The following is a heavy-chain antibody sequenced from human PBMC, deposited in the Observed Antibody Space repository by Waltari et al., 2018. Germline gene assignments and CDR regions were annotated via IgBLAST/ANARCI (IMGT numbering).Heavy chain of an antibody. CDR1: GSSTGNIHF. J-gene: IGHJ4*02. V-gene: IGHV4-38-2*01. D-gene: IGHD6-25*01. Sequence: QVQLLESGPGLVKPSETLSLSCPVSGSSTGNIHFWGWVRQSPGKGLEWIGSVYHRGATYYNPSLRSRVTMSADTSKNQFSLRLSSVTAADTAVYYCARRERRHVTANYFDYWGPGTLVTVSS. CDR3: ARRERRHVTANYFDY. CDR2: VYHRGAT.